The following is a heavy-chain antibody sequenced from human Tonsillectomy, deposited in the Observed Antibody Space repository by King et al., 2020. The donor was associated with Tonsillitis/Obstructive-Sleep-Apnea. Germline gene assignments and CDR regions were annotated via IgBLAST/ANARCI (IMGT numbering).Heavy chain of an antibody. D-gene: IGHD2-8*01. V-gene: IGHV4-59*01. CDR2: IYYSGST. CDR3: ARDMVLEAGGDAFDI. J-gene: IGHJ3*02. Sequence: QLQESGPGLVKPSETLSLTCTVSGGSISNYYWGWIRQPPGKGLEWIGFIYYSGSTNYNPSLKSRVTISVDTSKNQFSLKLSSVTAADTAVYYCARDMVLEAGGDAFDIWGQGAMVTVSS. CDR1: GGSISNYY.